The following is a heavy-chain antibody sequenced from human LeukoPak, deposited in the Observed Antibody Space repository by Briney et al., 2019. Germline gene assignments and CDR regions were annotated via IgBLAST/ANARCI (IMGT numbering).Heavy chain of an antibody. J-gene: IGHJ4*02. CDR3: ARRGVGWERFGVYYYFDY. V-gene: IGHV5-51*01. CDR2: IHPDDSDT. Sequence: GESLKISCKGSGYSFTNYWIGWVRQLPGKGLEWMGIIHPDDSDTRYSPSFQGQVTISADKSISTAYLQWSSLKASDTAIYYCARRGVGWERFGVYYYFDYWGQGTLVTVSS. D-gene: IGHD1-1*01. CDR1: GYSFTNYW.